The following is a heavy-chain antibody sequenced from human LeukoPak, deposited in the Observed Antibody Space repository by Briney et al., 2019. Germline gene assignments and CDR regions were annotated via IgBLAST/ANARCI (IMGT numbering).Heavy chain of an antibody. V-gene: IGHV4-39*07. J-gene: IGHJ6*03. D-gene: IGHD5-18*01. Sequence: SETLSLTCTVSGGSISSSSYYWGWIRQPPGKGLEWIGSIYYSGSTYCNPSLKSRVTISVDTSKNQFSLKLSSVTAADTAVYYCARELTRYRAGYYYYYMDVWGKGTTVTVSS. CDR3: ARELTRYRAGYYYYYMDV. CDR2: IYYSGST. CDR1: GGSISSSSYY.